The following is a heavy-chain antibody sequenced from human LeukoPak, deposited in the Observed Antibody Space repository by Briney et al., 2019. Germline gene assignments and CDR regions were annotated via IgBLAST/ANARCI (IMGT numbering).Heavy chain of an antibody. D-gene: IGHD3-10*01. V-gene: IGHV3-21*01. CDR1: GFTFSSYS. CDR2: ISSSSYI. CDR3: ARVQEWDTYYYGSGSSNYFDY. J-gene: IGHJ4*02. Sequence: GGSLRLSCAASGFTFSSYSMNWVRQAPGKGLEWVSSISSSSYICYADSVKGRFTISRDNAKNSLYLQMNSLRAEDTAVYYCARVQEWDTYYYGSGSSNYFDYWGQGTLVTVSS.